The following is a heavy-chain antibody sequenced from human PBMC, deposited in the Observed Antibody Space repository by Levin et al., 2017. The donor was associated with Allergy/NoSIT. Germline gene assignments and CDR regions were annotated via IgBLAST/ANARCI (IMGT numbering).Heavy chain of an antibody. Sequence: PSETLSLTCTVSGGSISSYYWSWVRQPPGKGVEWIGYIYSRGSTNYNPSLKSRVTISVDTSKNQFSLKLSSVTAADTAVYYCARGSGSYPYYFDYWGQGTLVTVSS. CDR2: IYSRGST. V-gene: IGHV4-59*01. D-gene: IGHD3-10*01. CDR3: ARGSGSYPYYFDY. CDR1: GGSISSYY. J-gene: IGHJ4*02.